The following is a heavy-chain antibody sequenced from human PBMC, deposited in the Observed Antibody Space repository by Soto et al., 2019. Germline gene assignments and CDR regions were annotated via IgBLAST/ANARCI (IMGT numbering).Heavy chain of an antibody. CDR2: INWNGGST. CDR3: ATAKSSSWHNFDC. V-gene: IGHV3-20*04. Sequence: GGSLRLSCAASGFTFDDYGMSWVRQAPGKGLEWVSGINWNGGSTGYADSVKGRFTISRDNARNSLYLQMNSLRVEDTAVYYCATAKSSSWHNFDCWGQGTLVNVSS. D-gene: IGHD6-13*01. CDR1: GFTFDDYG. J-gene: IGHJ4*02.